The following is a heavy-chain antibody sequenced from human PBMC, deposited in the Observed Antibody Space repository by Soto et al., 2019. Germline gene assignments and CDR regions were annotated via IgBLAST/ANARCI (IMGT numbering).Heavy chain of an antibody. J-gene: IGHJ4*02. CDR2: IYHSGST. V-gene: IGHV4-30-2*01. D-gene: IGHD4-17*01. Sequence: SETLSRTCAVSGGSISRGGYSWSWIRQPPGKGLEWIGYIYHSGSTYYNPSLKSRVTISVDRSKNQFSLKLSSVTAADTAVYYCARAAVTTNAFDYWGQGTPVTVSS. CDR1: GGSISRGGYS. CDR3: ARAAVTTNAFDY.